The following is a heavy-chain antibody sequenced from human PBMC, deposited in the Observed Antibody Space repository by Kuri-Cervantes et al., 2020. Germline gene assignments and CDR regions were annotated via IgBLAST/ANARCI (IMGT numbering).Heavy chain of an antibody. V-gene: IGHV4-39*07. D-gene: IGHD3-10*01. CDR1: GDSITTTYYH. Sequence: SETLSLTCTVSGDSITTTYYHWGWIRQPPGKGLEWFGSISDTGNPEYNPSLKSPGTISVDTSKNQFSLKLSSVTAADTAVYYCARAFRVLLWFGEFGPGWSDPWGQGTLVTVSS. CDR3: ARAFRVLLWFGEFGPGWSDP. J-gene: IGHJ5*02. CDR2: ISDTGNP.